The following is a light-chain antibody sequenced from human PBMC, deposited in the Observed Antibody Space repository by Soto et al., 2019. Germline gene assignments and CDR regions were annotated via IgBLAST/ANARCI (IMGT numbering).Light chain of an antibody. CDR1: SSDVGGYNY. J-gene: IGLJ3*02. CDR2: DVS. CDR3: CSYAGSYTWV. V-gene: IGLV2-11*01. Sequence: QSVLTHPRSVSGSPRRSVTISCTGTSSDVGGYNYVSWYQQHPGKAPKLMIYDVSKRPSGVPDRFSGSKSGNTASLTISGLQAEDEADYYCCSYAGSYTWVFGGGTKLTVL.